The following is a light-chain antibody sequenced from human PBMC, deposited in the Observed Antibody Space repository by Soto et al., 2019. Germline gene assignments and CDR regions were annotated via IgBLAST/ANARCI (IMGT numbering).Light chain of an antibody. J-gene: IGLJ2*01. V-gene: IGLV2-14*01. CDR1: SSDVGGYNY. CDR3: SSYTSSSTRV. Sequence: QSALTQPASVSGSPGQSITISCTGTSSDVGGYNYVSWYQQHPGKAPKLMIYDVSNRPSGVSNRFSGSKSGNTASLTISGLQAEDEAYYYCSSYTSSSTRVFGGRTKLTVL. CDR2: DVS.